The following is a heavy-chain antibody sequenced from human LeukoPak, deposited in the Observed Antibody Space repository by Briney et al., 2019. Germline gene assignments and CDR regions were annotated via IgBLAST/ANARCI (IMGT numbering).Heavy chain of an antibody. CDR3: ASKTTVTLRGPFDY. J-gene: IGHJ4*02. V-gene: IGHV3-48*01. CDR1: GFSFSSYS. Sequence: GGSLRLSCAASGFSFSSYSMNWVRQAPGMGLEWVSYISSDSSVMHYGDAVKGRFAISRDNAKNSLYLQMNSLRAEDTAVYYCASKTTVTLRGPFDYWGQGTLVTVSS. D-gene: IGHD4-17*01. CDR2: ISSDSSVM.